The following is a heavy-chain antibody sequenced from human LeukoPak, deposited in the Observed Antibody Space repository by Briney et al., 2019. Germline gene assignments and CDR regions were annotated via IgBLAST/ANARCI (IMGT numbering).Heavy chain of an antibody. CDR3: ARDFSDSSGYYRTFDY. CDR2: NSGSGGST. D-gene: IGHD3-22*01. J-gene: IGHJ4*02. Sequence: GGSLRLSCAASGFTFSSYAMSWVRQAPGKGLEWVSANSGSGGSTYYADSVKGRFTISRDNAKNSLCLQMNSLRAEDTAVYYCARDFSDSSGYYRTFDYWGQGTLVTVSS. V-gene: IGHV3-23*01. CDR1: GFTFSSYA.